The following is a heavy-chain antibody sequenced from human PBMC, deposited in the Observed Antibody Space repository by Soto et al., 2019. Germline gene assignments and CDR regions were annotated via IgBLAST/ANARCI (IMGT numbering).Heavy chain of an antibody. CDR1: GGTFSSYT. V-gene: IGHV1-69*02. CDR3: ARGVDNYYMDV. J-gene: IGHJ6*03. Sequence: ASVKVSCKASGGTFSSYTISWVRQAPGHGLEWMGRSIPILGIANYAQKFQGRVTMTADKSTSTAYMELSSLRSEDTAVYYCARGVDNYYMDVWGKGTTVTVSS. CDR2: SIPILGIA. D-gene: IGHD2-15*01.